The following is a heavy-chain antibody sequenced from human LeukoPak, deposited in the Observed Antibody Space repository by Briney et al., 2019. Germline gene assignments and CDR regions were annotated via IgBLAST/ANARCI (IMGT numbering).Heavy chain of an antibody. CDR3: TRRGDYYDSSRYSHFDH. D-gene: IGHD3-22*01. J-gene: IGHJ4*02. Sequence: SETLSLTCTVSGGSISSSDYYWGWVRQPPGKGLEWIGGIHYSGSTFYNPSLRSRVTISVDTSKNQFSLKLSSVTAADTAVYYCTRRGDYYDSSRYSHFDHWGQGILVTVSP. V-gene: IGHV4-39*01. CDR2: IHYSGST. CDR1: GGSISSSDYY.